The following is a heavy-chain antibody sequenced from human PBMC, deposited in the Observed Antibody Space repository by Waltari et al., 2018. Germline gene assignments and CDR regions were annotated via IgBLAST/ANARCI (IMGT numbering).Heavy chain of an antibody. V-gene: IGHV3-74*01. J-gene: IGHJ4*02. CDR2: INIDGGYI. CDR1: GFSFGDYW. CDR3: ARKGGRGYPYGPFYYDN. D-gene: IGHD5-18*01. Sequence: EVQLVESGGGLVQPGGSLRLSCAASGFSFGDYWMHWVRQARGKGLEWVSRINIDGGYISYTDSVKGRFTISRDNAKNTLFLQLNSLRVEDTAVYYCARKGGRGYPYGPFYYDNWGQGTLVTVSP.